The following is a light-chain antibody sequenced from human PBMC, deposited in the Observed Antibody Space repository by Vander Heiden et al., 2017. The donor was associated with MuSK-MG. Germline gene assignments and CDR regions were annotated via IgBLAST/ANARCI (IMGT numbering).Light chain of an antibody. CDR3: QQDDNPALT. CDR1: QDISNY. V-gene: IGKV1-33*01. Sequence: DIQMTQSPSSLSASVGDRVTITCQASQDISNYLNWYQQKPGKAPKLLIYDASNLETGVPSRSSGSGSGTDFTFTISSLQPEDIATYYCQQDDNPALTFGGGTKVEIK. J-gene: IGKJ4*01. CDR2: DAS.